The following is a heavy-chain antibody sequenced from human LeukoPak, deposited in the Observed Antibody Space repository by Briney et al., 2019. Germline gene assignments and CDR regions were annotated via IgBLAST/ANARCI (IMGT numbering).Heavy chain of an antibody. V-gene: IGHV4-39*01. D-gene: IGHD6-19*01. J-gene: IGHJ2*01. CDR2: IYYSGST. Sequence: SETLSLTCTVSGGSISSSSYYWGWIRQPPGKGLEWIGSIYYSGSTYYNPSLKSRVTISADTSKNQFSLKLSSVTAADTAVYYCARHSSGWYWYFDLWGRGTLVTVSP. CDR1: GGSISSSSYY. CDR3: ARHSSGWYWYFDL.